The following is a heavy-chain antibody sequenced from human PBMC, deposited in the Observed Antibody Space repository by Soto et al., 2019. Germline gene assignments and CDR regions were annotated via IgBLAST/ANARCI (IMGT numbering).Heavy chain of an antibody. J-gene: IGHJ3*01. Sequence: PGGSLRLSCAASGFTFSSYGMHWVRQAPGKGLEWVALIWFDGSDKYYADSVKGRFTISRDNSKNTLYLQMNSLRADDTAVYYCARFYCSSTRCYSVGAFDLWGQGTMVTVSS. CDR1: GFTFSSYG. D-gene: IGHD2-2*01. CDR2: IWFDGSDK. CDR3: ARFYCSSTRCYSVGAFDL. V-gene: IGHV3-33*01.